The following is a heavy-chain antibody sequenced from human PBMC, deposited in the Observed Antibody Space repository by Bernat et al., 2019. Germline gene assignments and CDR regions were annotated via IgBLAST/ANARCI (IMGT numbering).Heavy chain of an antibody. D-gene: IGHD1-26*01. V-gene: IGHV4-59*08. CDR2: VYYSRNS. J-gene: IGHJ4*02. CDR3: ARHRNKGESGPTFDY. CDR1: SDSISSYY. Sequence: QVQLQESGPGLVKPSETLSLTCTVSSDSISSYYWSWIRQPPGDGLEWIGCVYYSRNSDYNPSLKSRATISIDTSKNQVSLKLNSVTDADTAVYFCARHRNKGESGPTFDYWGQGTLVTVSS.